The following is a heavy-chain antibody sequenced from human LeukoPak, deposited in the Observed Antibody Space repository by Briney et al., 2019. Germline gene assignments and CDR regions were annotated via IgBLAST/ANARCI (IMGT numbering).Heavy chain of an antibody. CDR3: GRARNDAFDI. D-gene: IGHD6-6*01. J-gene: IGHJ3*02. V-gene: IGHV3-7*03. CDR1: GFTFSSHW. Sequence: GRSLRLSCAVSGFTFSSHWMSWVRQAPGTGLEWVANINQDGSEKHYVDSVKGRFTISRDNAKNSLYLQMNSLRAEDTAVYYCGRARNDAFDIWGQGTMVTVSS. CDR2: INQDGSEK.